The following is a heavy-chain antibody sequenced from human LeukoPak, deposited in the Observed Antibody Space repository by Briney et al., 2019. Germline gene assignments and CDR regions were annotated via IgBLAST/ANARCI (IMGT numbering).Heavy chain of an antibody. CDR3: ATVFDF. CDR2: IDDVGSGT. V-gene: IGHV3-74*01. CDR1: GFTLSSNW. Sequence: GSLRLSCAVSGFTLSSNWMHWVRQVPGKGLVWVARIDDVGSGTSYADSVKGRFTISRGVAKNTVYLQMNSLRAEDTAVYYCATVFDFWGQGTLVTVSS. D-gene: IGHD2-21*02. J-gene: IGHJ5*01.